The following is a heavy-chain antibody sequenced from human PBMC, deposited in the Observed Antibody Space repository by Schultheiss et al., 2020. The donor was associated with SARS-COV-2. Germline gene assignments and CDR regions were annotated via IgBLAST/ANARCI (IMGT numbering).Heavy chain of an antibody. CDR3: ARDLFTYCGGDCYPDY. CDR2: INHSGST. Sequence: SETLSLTCTVSGGSISSSSYYWGWIRQPPGKGLEWIGEINHSGSTNYNPSLKSRVTISVDTSKNQFSLKLSSVTAADTAVYYCARDLFTYCGGDCYPDYWGQGTLVTVSS. J-gene: IGHJ4*02. V-gene: IGHV4-39*07. D-gene: IGHD2-21*01. CDR1: GGSISSSSYY.